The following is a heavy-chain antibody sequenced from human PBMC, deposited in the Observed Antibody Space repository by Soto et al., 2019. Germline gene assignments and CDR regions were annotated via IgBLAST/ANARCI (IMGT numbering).Heavy chain of an antibody. CDR2: IKQDGSEK. CDR1: GFPFSSFW. J-gene: IGHJ6*02. V-gene: IGHV3-7*03. D-gene: IGHD3-3*01. Sequence: EVQLVESGGGLVQPGGSLRLSCAASGFPFSSFWMSWVRQAPGKGLEWVGNIKQDGSEKYYVDSVKGRFTISRDNAKNSLNLQMNSLRAEDTAVYYCARDDSHYDFWSGYPKSYSYYYGMDVWGQGTTVTVSS. CDR3: ARDDSHYDFWSGYPKSYSYYYGMDV.